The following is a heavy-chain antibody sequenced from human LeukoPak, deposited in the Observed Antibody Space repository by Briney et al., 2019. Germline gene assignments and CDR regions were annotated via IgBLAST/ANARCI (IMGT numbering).Heavy chain of an antibody. CDR1: GFTFSRYE. V-gene: IGHV3-23*01. D-gene: IGHD3-10*01. Sequence: GGSLRLSCAVSGFTFSRYEMSWIRQAPGKGLEWVSAISGSGGSTYYADSVKGRFTISRDNSKNTLYLQMNSLRAEDTAVYYCAKARSYYNGAFDYWGQGTLVTVSS. CDR3: AKARSYYNGAFDY. CDR2: ISGSGGST. J-gene: IGHJ4*02.